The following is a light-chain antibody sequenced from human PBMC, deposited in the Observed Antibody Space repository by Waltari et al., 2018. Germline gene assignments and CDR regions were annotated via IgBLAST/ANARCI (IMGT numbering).Light chain of an antibody. CDR1: SGSIAVNF. CDR2: EDR. V-gene: IGLV6-57*03. J-gene: IGLJ2*01. CDR3: QSYDGRDHVI. Sequence: FVLTQPHSVSESPGKTVIISCTRSSGSIAVNFVQWFRQRPGGAPSTVIFEDRQRHVGVPNRFSASIDSPANSAYLTSSGLEPEDEADYYCQSYDGRDHVIFGGGTKLTVL.